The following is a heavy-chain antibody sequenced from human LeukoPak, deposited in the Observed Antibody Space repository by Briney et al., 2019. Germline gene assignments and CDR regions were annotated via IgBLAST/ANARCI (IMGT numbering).Heavy chain of an antibody. J-gene: IGHJ4*02. Sequence: PGGSLRLSCAASGFTFSSYAMSWVRQAPGKGLEWVSAISGSGGNTYYADSVKGRFTISRDNSKNTLYLQMNSLRAEDTAVYYCARASLGDSYSYWGQGTLVTVSS. CDR3: ARASLGDSYSY. CDR2: ISGSGGNT. V-gene: IGHV3-23*01. D-gene: IGHD2-21*02. CDR1: GFTFSSYA.